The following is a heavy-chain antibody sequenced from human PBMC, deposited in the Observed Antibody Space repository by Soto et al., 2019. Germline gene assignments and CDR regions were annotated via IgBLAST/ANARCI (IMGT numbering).Heavy chain of an antibody. CDR1: GYTFTGYY. CDR3: ARGTRCYTDGCYGIEV. Sequence: ASVKVSCKASGYTFTGYYMHWVRQAPGQGLEWMGWINPNSGGTNYAQKFQGRVTMTRDTSISTAYMELSRLRSDDTAVYYCARGTRCYTDGCYGIEVWAQGTTVTVAS. D-gene: IGHD2-2*02. V-gene: IGHV1-2*02. J-gene: IGHJ6*02. CDR2: INPNSGGT.